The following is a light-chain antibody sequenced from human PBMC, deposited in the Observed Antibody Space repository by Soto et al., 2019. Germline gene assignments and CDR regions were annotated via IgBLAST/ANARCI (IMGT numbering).Light chain of an antibody. CDR3: SARDDILSGVV. CDR1: SSNIGSNH. J-gene: IGLJ2*01. Sequence: QSVLTQPPSASGTPGQRVTISCSGSSSNIGSNHVYWYQQFPGMAPKLLMYRSDQRPTGVPDRFSGSRSGASASLAISGPRSDDEDDYYCSARDDILSGVVFGGGTKLTVL. V-gene: IGLV1-47*01. CDR2: RSD.